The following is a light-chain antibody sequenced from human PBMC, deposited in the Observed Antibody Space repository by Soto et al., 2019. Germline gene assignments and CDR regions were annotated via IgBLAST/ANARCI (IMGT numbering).Light chain of an antibody. CDR1: SSDVCGHNF. CDR3: SAYAGNNNPVI. J-gene: IGLJ2*01. V-gene: IGLV2-8*01. CDR2: EVT. Sequence: QSALTQPPSASGSPGQSVTISCTGTSSDVCGHNFVSWYHQHPGKAPKFLIYEVTKRPSGVPDRFSGSKSGITASLTVSGLQADDEAYYYCSAYAGNNNPVIFGGGSTVTVL.